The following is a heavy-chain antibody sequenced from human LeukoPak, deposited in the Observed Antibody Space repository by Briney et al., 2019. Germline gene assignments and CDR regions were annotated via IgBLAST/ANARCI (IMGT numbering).Heavy chain of an antibody. CDR2: IIPIFGTA. Sequence: GASVKVSCKASGGTFSSYAISWVRQAPGQGLEWMGGIIPIFGTANYAQKFQGRVTTTADESTSTAYMELSSLRSEDTAVYYCARANTVTHETDWFDPWGQGTLVTVSS. CDR1: GGTFSSYA. CDR3: ARANTVTHETDWFDP. J-gene: IGHJ5*02. D-gene: IGHD4-17*01. V-gene: IGHV1-69*13.